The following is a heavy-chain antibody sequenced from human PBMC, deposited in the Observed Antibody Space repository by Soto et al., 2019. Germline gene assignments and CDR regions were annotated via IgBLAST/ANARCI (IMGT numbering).Heavy chain of an antibody. CDR2: IIPIFHTS. J-gene: IGHJ6*02. CDR1: SGTFSSFA. CDR3: ARTPTDRFLQSSPTYYYFGMDV. V-gene: IGHV1-69*01. Sequence: XSVKVSCKASSGTFSSFAISWGRQAPVQGLEWMGWIIPIFHTSNYAQNFQGTVTITADESTSTAFLELSSLRSDDTAVYYCARTPTDRFLQSSPTYYYFGMDVWGQGTTVTVSS. D-gene: IGHD3-3*01.